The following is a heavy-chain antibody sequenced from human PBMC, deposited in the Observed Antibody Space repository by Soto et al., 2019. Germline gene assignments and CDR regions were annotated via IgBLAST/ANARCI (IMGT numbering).Heavy chain of an antibody. CDR3: TTIAD. V-gene: IGHV3-15*05. CDR1: GFTFSEAW. J-gene: IGHJ4*02. Sequence: EVPLVESGGGLVKPGGSLRLSCLTSGFTFSEAWISWVRQAPGKGLEWIGRSKSKTDGGATAYAASVEGRFFISREDSKGILYLPMNSLETADTDFYYCTTIADWGQGTLVTVSS. D-gene: IGHD2-15*01. CDR2: SKSKTDGGAT.